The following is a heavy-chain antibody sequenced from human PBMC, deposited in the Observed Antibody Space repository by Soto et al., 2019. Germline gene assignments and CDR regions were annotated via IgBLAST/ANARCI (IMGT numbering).Heavy chain of an antibody. CDR2: IGTGNGHT. CDR1: GYSLTRYS. Sequence: QVQLVQSGAEVRMPGASVKVSCKASGYSLTRYSVHWVRQAPGQRLEWMGWIGTGNGHTKYSQKFQGRVTFTRDTSASTTYMDLRSLRSEDTAVYYCARGIRWSGAADYGMDYFDYWGQGARVTVSS. D-gene: IGHD4-17*01. V-gene: IGHV1-3*04. CDR3: ARGIRWSGAADYGMDYFDY. J-gene: IGHJ4*02.